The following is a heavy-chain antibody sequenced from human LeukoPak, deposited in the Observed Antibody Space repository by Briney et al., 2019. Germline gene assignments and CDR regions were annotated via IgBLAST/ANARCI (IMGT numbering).Heavy chain of an antibody. Sequence: GESLKISCKGSGSRFTSYWIGWVRQMPGKGLEWMGIIYPGDSDTRYSPSFQGQVTISADKSISTAYLQWSSLKASDTAMYYCARRRYGDYSEDWFDPWGQGTLVTVSS. J-gene: IGHJ5*02. CDR2: IYPGDSDT. CDR3: ARRRYGDYSEDWFDP. D-gene: IGHD4-17*01. CDR1: GSRFTSYW. V-gene: IGHV5-51*01.